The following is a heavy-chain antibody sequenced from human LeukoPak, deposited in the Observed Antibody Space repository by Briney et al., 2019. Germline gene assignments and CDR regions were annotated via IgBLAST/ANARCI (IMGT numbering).Heavy chain of an antibody. CDR3: ARDGNYGDFDY. V-gene: IGHV3-21*01. D-gene: IGHD4-17*01. CDR2: ISSSSSYI. J-gene: IGHJ4*02. CDR1: GFTFSSYS. Sequence: GGSLRLSCAASGFTFSSYSMNWVRQAPGEGLEWVSSISSSSSYIYYADSVKGRFTISRDNAKNSLYLQMNSLRAEDTAVYYCARDGNYGDFDYWGQGTLVTVSS.